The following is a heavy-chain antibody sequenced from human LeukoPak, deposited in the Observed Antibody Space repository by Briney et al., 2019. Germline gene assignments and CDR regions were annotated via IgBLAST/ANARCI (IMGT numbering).Heavy chain of an antibody. Sequence: GASVKVSCKASGYTFTSYGISWVRQAPGQGLEWMGWISAYNGNTNYAQQLQGRVTMTTDTSTSTAYMELRSLRSDDTAVYYCAREWERHCGGDCLDAFDIWGQGTMVTVSS. V-gene: IGHV1-18*01. D-gene: IGHD2-21*02. J-gene: IGHJ3*02. CDR2: ISAYNGNT. CDR1: GYTFTSYG. CDR3: AREWERHCGGDCLDAFDI.